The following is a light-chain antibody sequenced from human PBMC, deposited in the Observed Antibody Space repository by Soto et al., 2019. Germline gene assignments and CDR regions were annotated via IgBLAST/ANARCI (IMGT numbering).Light chain of an antibody. V-gene: IGKV1-6*01. CDR1: QGISTY. CDR3: IQDYNYPLT. J-gene: IGKJ4*01. CDR2: TAS. Sequence: MQMTESPSSLCASVRDRLTITCRASQGISTYLNWYQQKPGKAPNLLIYTASTLQSGVPSRFSGSGSGTDFTFTISSLQPEDFATYYCIQDYNYPLTFGGGTKVDIK.